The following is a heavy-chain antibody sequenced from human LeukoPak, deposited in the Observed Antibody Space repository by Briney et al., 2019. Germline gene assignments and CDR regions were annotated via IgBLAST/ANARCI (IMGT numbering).Heavy chain of an antibody. CDR3: ARGEYSSSLNAFDI. CDR2: IIPIFGTA. D-gene: IGHD6-13*01. J-gene: IGHJ3*02. CDR1: GGTFSSYA. Sequence: ASVKVSRKASGGTFSSYAISWVRQAPGQGLEWMGGIIPIFGTANYAQEFQGRVAITADESTSTAYMELSSLRSEDTAVCYCARGEYSSSLNAFDIWGQGTMVTVSS. V-gene: IGHV1-69*13.